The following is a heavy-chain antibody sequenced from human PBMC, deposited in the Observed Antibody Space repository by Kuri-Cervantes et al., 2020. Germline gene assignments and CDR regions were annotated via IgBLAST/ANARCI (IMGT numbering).Heavy chain of an antibody. CDR1: GFSLSTSGVG. Sequence: SGPTLVKPTQTLTLTCTFSGFSLSTSGVGVGWIRQPPGKALEWLALIYWDDDKRYSPSLKSRLTITKDTSKNQAVLTMTNMDPVDTATYYCARIRTSLGAMYYFDYWGQGTLVTVSS. V-gene: IGHV2-5*02. J-gene: IGHJ4*02. CDR3: ARIRTSLGAMYYFDY. D-gene: IGHD1-26*01. CDR2: IYWDDDK.